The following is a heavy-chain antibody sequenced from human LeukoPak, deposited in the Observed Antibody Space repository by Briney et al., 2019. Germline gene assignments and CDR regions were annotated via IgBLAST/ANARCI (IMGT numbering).Heavy chain of an antibody. CDR2: IYHTGSA. J-gene: IGHJ4*02. Sequence: PSETLSLTCSVSGYSFTRGHYWGWSRPPPGKGLEWIANIYHTGSAHYNPSLKSRVTISVDTSKNQFSLKLSSVTAADTAVYYCARYCTSTTCILRGFDYWGQGTLVTVSS. V-gene: IGHV4-38-2*01. CDR3: ARYCTSTTCILRGFDY. CDR1: GYSFTRGHY. D-gene: IGHD2-2*01.